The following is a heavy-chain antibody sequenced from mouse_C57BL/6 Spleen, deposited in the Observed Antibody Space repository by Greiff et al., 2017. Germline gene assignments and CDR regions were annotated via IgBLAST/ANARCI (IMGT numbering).Heavy chain of an antibody. J-gene: IGHJ3*01. D-gene: IGHD1-1*01. V-gene: IGHV2-2*01. CDR2: IWSGGST. CDR1: GFSLTSYG. Sequence: QVQLKQSGPGLVQPSQSLSITCTVSGFSLTSYGVHWVRQSPGKGLEWLGVIWSGGSTDYNAAFISRLSISKDNSKSQVFCKMNSMQADDTTIYCGARNDYGSSYGFAYWGQGTLVTVSA. CDR3: ARNDYGSSYGFAY.